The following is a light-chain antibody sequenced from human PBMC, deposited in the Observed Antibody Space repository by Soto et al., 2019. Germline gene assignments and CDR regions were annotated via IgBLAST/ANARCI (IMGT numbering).Light chain of an antibody. CDR2: GAS. J-gene: IGKJ5*01. V-gene: IGKV3-15*01. CDR1: QSVSSN. CDR3: PQYNNWPIT. Sequence: EIVMTQSPATLSVSPGARDPLSCRASQSVSSNLAWYQQKPGQAPRLLIYGASTRATGIPARFSGSGSGTEFTLTISSLQSEDFAVYYCPQYNNWPITFGQGTRLEIK.